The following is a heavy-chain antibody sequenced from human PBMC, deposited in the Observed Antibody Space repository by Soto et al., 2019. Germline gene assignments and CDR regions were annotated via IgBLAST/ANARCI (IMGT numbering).Heavy chain of an antibody. V-gene: IGHV3-33*08. CDR2: IWYDGSNK. CDR3: ARCRCSERNPNYYYYYYMDV. Sequence: GGSLRLSCAASGFTFSSYAMNWVRQAPGKGLEWVAVIWYDGSNKYYADSVKGRFTISRDNSKNTLYLQMNSLRAEDTAVYYCARCRCSERNPNYYYYYYMDVWGKGTTVTVSS. D-gene: IGHD2-15*01. J-gene: IGHJ6*03. CDR1: GFTFSSYA.